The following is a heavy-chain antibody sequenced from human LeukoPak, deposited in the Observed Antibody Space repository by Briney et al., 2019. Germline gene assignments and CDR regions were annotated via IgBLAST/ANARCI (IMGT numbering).Heavy chain of an antibody. Sequence: GGSLRLSCAASGFTFSSYSMNWVRQAPGKGLEWVSYISSSSSTIYYADSVKGRFTISRDNAKNSLYLQMNSLRDEDTAVYYCARDPGSSSSWVYYYGMDVWGQGTTVTVSS. CDR1: GFTFSSYS. CDR3: ARDPGSSSSWVYYYGMDV. V-gene: IGHV3-48*02. CDR2: ISSSSSTI. J-gene: IGHJ6*02. D-gene: IGHD6-6*01.